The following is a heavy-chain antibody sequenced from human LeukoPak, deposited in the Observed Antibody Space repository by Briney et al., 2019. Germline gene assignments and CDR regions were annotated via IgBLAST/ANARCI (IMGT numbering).Heavy chain of an antibody. CDR2: IYYSGST. Sequence: PSETLSLTCTVSGGSISSSSYYWGWIRQPPGKGLEWVGSIYYSGSTNYNPSLKSRVTISVDTSKNQFSLKLSSVTAADTAVYYCARGLKGGSKYPYYYGMDVWGQGTTVTVSS. J-gene: IGHJ6*02. V-gene: IGHV4-39*07. CDR3: ARGLKGGSKYPYYYGMDV. CDR1: GGSISSSSYY. D-gene: IGHD4-11*01.